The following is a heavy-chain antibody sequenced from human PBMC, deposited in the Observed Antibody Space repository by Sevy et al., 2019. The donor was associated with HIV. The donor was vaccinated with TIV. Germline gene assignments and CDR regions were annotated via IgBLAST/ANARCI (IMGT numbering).Heavy chain of an antibody. CDR1: GFTFSNAW. CDR2: IKGKIYDGTI. Sequence: GGSLRLSCAASGFTFSNAWMSWVRQAPGKGLEWVGRIKGKIYDGTIDYAAPVKGRFSISRDDSKNTMYLQMNSLKTEDTAVYYCTTASWSEEDYYNYWGQGTLVTVSS. J-gene: IGHJ4*02. V-gene: IGHV3-15*01. CDR3: TTASWSEEDYYNY. D-gene: IGHD6-13*01.